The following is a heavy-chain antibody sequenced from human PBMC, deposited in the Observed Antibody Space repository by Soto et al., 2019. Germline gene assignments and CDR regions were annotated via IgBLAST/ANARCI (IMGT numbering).Heavy chain of an antibody. J-gene: IGHJ5*02. D-gene: IGHD1-1*01. V-gene: IGHV3-64D*06. Sequence: PGGSLRLSCSASGFTFSSYAMHWVRQAPGKGLEYVSAISSNGGSTYYADSVKGRFTISRDNSKNTLYLQMSSLRAEDTAVYYCVSTRQRPLAPFDPWGQGTLVTVSS. CDR1: GFTFSSYA. CDR2: ISSNGGST. CDR3: VSTRQRPLAPFDP.